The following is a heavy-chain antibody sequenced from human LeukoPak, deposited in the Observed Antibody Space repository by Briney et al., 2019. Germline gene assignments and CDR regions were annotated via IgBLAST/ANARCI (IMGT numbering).Heavy chain of an antibody. D-gene: IGHD6-19*01. CDR2: MNPNSGNT. Sequence: ASVKVSCKASGYTFTNYDINWVRQATGQGLEWMGWMNPNSGNTGYAQKFQGRVTMTRNTAISTAYMELSSLRTEDTAVYYCTTDRGIAVRPLFDYWGQGTLVTVSS. CDR1: GYTFTNYD. J-gene: IGHJ4*02. CDR3: TTDRGIAVRPLFDY. V-gene: IGHV1-8*01.